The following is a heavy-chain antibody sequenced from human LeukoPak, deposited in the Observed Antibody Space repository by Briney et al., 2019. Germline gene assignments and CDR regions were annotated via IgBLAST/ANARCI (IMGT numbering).Heavy chain of an antibody. D-gene: IGHD5-18*01. V-gene: IGHV3-7*01. J-gene: IGHJ3*01. CDR3: ARERNTAIVTAFDV. Sequence: GGSLRLSCAASGFTFSNYWMTWVRQAPGKGLEWVANIKQDGSETYYVDSVKGRFTISRDNAKNSLYLQMNSLRVEDTAVYFCARERNTAIVTAFDVWGQGTMVTVSS. CDR1: GFTFSNYW. CDR2: IKQDGSET.